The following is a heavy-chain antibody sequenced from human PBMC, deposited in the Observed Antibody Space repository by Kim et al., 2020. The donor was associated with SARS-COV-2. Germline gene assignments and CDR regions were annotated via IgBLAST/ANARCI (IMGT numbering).Heavy chain of an antibody. J-gene: IGHJ4*01. Sequence: GGSLRLSCAASGFTLSNFGLHWVRQAPGKGLEWVTTIWFDGVKTSYADSVKGRFTVSRDNSKNTLHLQMNNLRAEDTALYYCARDYRGNNPIQHIGYWG. D-gene: IGHD1-1*01. CDR1: GFTLSNFG. CDR2: IWFDGVKT. V-gene: IGHV3-33*01. CDR3: ARDYRGNNPIQHIGY.